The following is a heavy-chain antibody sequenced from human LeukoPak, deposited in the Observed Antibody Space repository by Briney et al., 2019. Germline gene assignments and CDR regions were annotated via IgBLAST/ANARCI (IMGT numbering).Heavy chain of an antibody. J-gene: IGHJ4*02. CDR3: AKARYSGSPALDF. CDR2: TRYDESKT. D-gene: IGHD1-26*01. CDR1: GFTFSNNG. Sequence: GGSLRLSCAASGFTFSNNGTHGVRQTPGKGLEWVAFTRYDESKTFYGDSVRGRFTISRDNSKNTLYLQMNSLTTDDSAVYYCAKARYSGSPALDFWGQGTLVTVSS. V-gene: IGHV3-30*02.